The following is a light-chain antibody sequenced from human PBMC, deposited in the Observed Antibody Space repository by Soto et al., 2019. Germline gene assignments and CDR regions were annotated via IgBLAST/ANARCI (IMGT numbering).Light chain of an antibody. CDR3: QQYNNWPPWT. J-gene: IGKJ1*01. CDR1: QSVSSN. V-gene: IGKV3-15*01. Sequence: EIVMTQSPATLSVSPGERATLSCRASQSVSSNLAWFPQKPGQAPRLLIYGASTRATGIPARFSGSGSGTEFHLTISSLQSEDFAVYYCQQYNNWPPWTFGQGTKVEIK. CDR2: GAS.